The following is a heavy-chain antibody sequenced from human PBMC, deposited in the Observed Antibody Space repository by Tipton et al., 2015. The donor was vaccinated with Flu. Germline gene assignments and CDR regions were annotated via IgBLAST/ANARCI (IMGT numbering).Heavy chain of an antibody. CDR1: GGSISSYTYY. J-gene: IGHJ5*02. CDR3: AKEGSYNILTNYYNKGVDP. V-gene: IGHV4-39*07. D-gene: IGHD3-9*01. CDR2: IYYSGTT. Sequence: SLTCTVSGGSISSYTYYWGWFRQSPGTGLEWIGSIYYSGTTYYNPSLKSRVTMSIDTSKNQFSLKVTSVTAADTAVYYCAKEGSYNILTNYYNKGVDPWGQGTLVIVSS.